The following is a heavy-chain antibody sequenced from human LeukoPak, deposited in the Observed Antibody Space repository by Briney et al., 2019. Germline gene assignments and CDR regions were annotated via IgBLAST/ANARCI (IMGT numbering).Heavy chain of an antibody. CDR1: GGSISSYY. D-gene: IGHD3-3*01. V-gene: IGHV4-59*01. CDR2: IYYSGST. J-gene: IGHJ3*02. Sequence: SETLSLTCTVSGGSISSYYWSWIRQPPGKGLEWIGYIYYSGSTNYNPSLKSRVTISVDTSKNQFSLKLSSVTAADTAVYYCARGFDQYYDFWSGHPHDAFDIWAKGQWSPSLQ. CDR3: ARGFDQYYDFWSGHPHDAFDI.